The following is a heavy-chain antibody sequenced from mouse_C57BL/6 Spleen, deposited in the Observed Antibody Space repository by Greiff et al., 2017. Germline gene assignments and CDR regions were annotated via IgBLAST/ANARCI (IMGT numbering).Heavy chain of an antibody. CDR3: AREDSAGDLDD. D-gene: IGHD3-2*02. CDR1: GYTFTSYW. CDR2: IDPSDSYP. Sequence: VQLQQTGAELVMPGASVKLSCKASGYTFTSYWMHWVKQRPGQGLEWIGEIDPSDSYPNYNQKFKGKSPLTVDKSSSTADMQLSSLTSEDSAVYYCAREDSAGDLDDWGQGSTLTVSS. V-gene: IGHV1-69*01. J-gene: IGHJ2*01.